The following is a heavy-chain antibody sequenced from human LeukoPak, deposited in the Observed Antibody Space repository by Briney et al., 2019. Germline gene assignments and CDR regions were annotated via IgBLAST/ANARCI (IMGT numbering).Heavy chain of an antibody. V-gene: IGHV4-30-4*08. CDR1: GGSISSGDYY. D-gene: IGHD6-13*01. Sequence: PSQTLSLTCTVSGGSISSGDYYWSWIRQPPGKGLEWIGYIYYSGSTYYNPSLKSRVTISVDTSKNQFSLKLSSVTAADTAVYYCARDQSSSWYSWRWFDPWGQGTLVTVSS. CDR2: IYYSGST. J-gene: IGHJ5*02. CDR3: ARDQSSSWYSWRWFDP.